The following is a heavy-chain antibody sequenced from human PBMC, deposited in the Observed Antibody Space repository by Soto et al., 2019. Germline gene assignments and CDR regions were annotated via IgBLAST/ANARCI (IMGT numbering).Heavy chain of an antibody. V-gene: IGHV4-4*02. CDR2: IYHSGRT. CDR1: GGSISRSNW. D-gene: IGHD2-15*01. Sequence: SETLSLTCAVSGGSISRSNWWSWVRQPPGKGLEWIGEIYHSGRTNYNPSLKSRVTISVDKSKILFSLKLTSVTAADTVVYYCARVGCSGGTCYSEKYYFDYWGQGTLVTVS. J-gene: IGHJ4*02. CDR3: ARVGCSGGTCYSEKYYFDY.